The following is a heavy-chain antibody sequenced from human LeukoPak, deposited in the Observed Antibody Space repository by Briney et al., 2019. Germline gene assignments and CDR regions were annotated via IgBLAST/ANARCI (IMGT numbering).Heavy chain of an antibody. CDR1: GYTFTSYA. J-gene: IGHJ4*02. CDR3: ARVKVDWEMATAYDY. V-gene: IGHV7-4-1*02. D-gene: IGHD5-24*01. Sequence: ASVKVSCKASGYTFTSYAMNWVRQAPGQGLEWMGWINTNTGNPTYAQGFTGRIVFSLDTSVSTAYLQISSLKAEDAAVYYCARVKVDWEMATAYDYWGQGTLVTVSS. CDR2: INTNTGNP.